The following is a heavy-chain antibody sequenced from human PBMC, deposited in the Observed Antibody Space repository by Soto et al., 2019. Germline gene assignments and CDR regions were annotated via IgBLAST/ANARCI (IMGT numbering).Heavy chain of an antibody. CDR2: IWYDGSNK. V-gene: IGHV3-33*01. CDR3: ARGGDLYSSGWYGGYYFDY. CDR1: GFTFSSYG. D-gene: IGHD6-19*01. Sequence: QVQLVESGGGVVQPGRSLRLSCAASGFTFSSYGMHWVRQAPGKGLEWVAVIWYDGSNKYYADSVKGRFTISRDNSKNTLYLQMSSLRAEDTAVYYCARGGDLYSSGWYGGYYFDYWGQGTLVTVSS. J-gene: IGHJ4*02.